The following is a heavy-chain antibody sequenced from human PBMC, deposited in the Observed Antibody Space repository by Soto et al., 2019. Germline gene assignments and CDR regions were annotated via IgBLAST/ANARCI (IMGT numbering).Heavy chain of an antibody. D-gene: IGHD2-2*01. J-gene: IGHJ6*02. V-gene: IGHV3-15*07. Sequence: GGSLRLSCAASGFTFSNAWMNWVRQAPGKGLEWVGRIKSKTDGGTTDYAAPVKGRFTISRDDSKNTLYLQMNSLKTADTAVYYCTTVAVVVPAATHLPYDFWSGSYFSDYYYGMDVWGQGTTVTVSS. CDR3: TTVAVVVPAATHLPYDFWSGSYFSDYYYGMDV. CDR1: GFTFSNAW. CDR2: IKSKTDGGTT.